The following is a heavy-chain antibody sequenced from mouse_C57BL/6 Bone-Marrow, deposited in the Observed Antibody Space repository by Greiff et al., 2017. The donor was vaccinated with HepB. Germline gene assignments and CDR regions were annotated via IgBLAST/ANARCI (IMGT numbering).Heavy chain of an antibody. J-gene: IGHJ1*03. CDR1: GFTFSDYG. CDR2: ISSGSSTI. CDR3: ARGYYGSSPYWYFDV. V-gene: IGHV5-17*01. Sequence: EVKVVESGGGLVKPGGSLKLSCAASGFTFSDYGMHWVRQAPEKGLEWVAYISSGSSTIYYADTVKGRFTISRDNANNTLFLQMTSLRSEDTAMYYCARGYYGSSPYWYFDVWGTGTTVTVSS. D-gene: IGHD1-1*01.